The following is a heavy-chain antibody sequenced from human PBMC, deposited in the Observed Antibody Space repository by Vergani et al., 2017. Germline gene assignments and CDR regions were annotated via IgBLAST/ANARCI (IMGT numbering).Heavy chain of an antibody. D-gene: IGHD4-23*01. CDR3: ARAVSTTVGDPPGY. CDR2: ISTAGDT. CDR1: GFTFTAPG. V-gene: IGHV3-13*01. J-gene: IGHJ4*02. Sequence: EVQLLESGGGSAQPGESLRLSCVASGFTFTAPGLNWVRQAPGKGLEWVSGISTAGDTYYPGSVKGRFTISRENAKNSLYLQMNSLRAGDTAIYYCARAVSTTVGDPPGYWGQGTLVTVSS.